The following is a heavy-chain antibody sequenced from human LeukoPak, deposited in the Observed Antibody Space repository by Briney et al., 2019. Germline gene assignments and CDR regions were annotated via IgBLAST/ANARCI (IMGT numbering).Heavy chain of an antibody. Sequence: SETLSLTCTVSGGSISSYYWSWIRQPPGKGLEWIGYIYYSGSTNYSPSLKSRVTISVDTSKNQFSLKLSSVTAADTAVYYCARAPPHYDYYMDVWGKGTTVTVSS. CDR2: IYYSGST. J-gene: IGHJ6*03. V-gene: IGHV4-59*01. CDR3: ARAPPHYDYYMDV. CDR1: GGSISSYY.